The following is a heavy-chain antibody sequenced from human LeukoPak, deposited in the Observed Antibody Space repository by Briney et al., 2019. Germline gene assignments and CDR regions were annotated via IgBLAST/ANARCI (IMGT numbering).Heavy chain of an antibody. V-gene: IGHV1-24*01. Sequence: ASVNVSCKVSGYTLTELSMHWVRQAPGKGLEWMGGFYPEDGETIYSQKFQGRVTMTEDPSTDTAYMELSSLRSEDTAVYYCATPLSGSYRDWYFDLWGRGTLVTVSS. CDR2: FYPEDGET. CDR3: ATPLSGSYRDWYFDL. D-gene: IGHD1-26*01. J-gene: IGHJ2*01. CDR1: GYTLTELS.